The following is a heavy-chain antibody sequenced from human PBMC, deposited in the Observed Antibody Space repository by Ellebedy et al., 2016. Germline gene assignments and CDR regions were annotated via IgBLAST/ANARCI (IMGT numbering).Heavy chain of an antibody. D-gene: IGHD1-26*01. Sequence: GGSLRLXXAASGFTFSSYSMNWVRQAPGKGLEWVSYISSSSSTIYYADSVKGRFTISRDNAKNSLYLQMNSLRAEDTAVYYCARDQGSLDYWGQGTLVTVSS. CDR1: GFTFSSYS. CDR3: ARDQGSLDY. V-gene: IGHV3-48*04. CDR2: ISSSSSTI. J-gene: IGHJ4*02.